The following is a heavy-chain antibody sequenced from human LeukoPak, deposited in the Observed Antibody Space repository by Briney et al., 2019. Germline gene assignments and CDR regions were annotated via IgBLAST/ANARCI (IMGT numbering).Heavy chain of an antibody. CDR1: GFTFSSYA. D-gene: IGHD3/OR15-3a*01. Sequence: GGSLRLSCAASGFTFSSYAMHWVRQAPGKGLEWVAVISYDGSNKYYADSVKGRSTISRDNSKNTLYLQMSSLRAEDTAVYYCARDQGTGVNFDYWGQGTLVTVSS. V-gene: IGHV3-30-3*01. CDR2: ISYDGSNK. J-gene: IGHJ4*02. CDR3: ARDQGTGVNFDY.